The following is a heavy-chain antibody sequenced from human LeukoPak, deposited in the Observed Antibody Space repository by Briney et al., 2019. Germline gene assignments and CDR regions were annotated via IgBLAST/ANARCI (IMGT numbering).Heavy chain of an antibody. CDR3: ASQGGYGPGTLQVYYYGMDV. CDR2: IWYDGSNK. J-gene: IGHJ6*02. D-gene: IGHD3-10*01. CDR1: GFTFSTYG. V-gene: IGHV3-33*01. Sequence: GGSLRLSCAASGFTFSTYGMHWVRQAPGKGLEWVAVIWYDGSNKYYADSVKGRFTISRDNSKNTLYLQMNSLRAEDTAVYYCASQGGYGPGTLQVYYYGMDVWGQGTTVTVSS.